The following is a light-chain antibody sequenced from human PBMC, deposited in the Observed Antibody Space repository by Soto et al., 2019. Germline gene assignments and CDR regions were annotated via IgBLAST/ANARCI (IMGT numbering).Light chain of an antibody. CDR1: QTISSW. CDR2: KAS. Sequence: DIQMTQSPSTLSASVRDRVTITCRASQTISSWLAWFQQRPGRAPKFLIYKASSLKNGVPLGFSGSGSGTQFTLTNSSLQPDDFATYYSQQYNGQGTFGPGTKVDIK. V-gene: IGKV1-5*03. J-gene: IGKJ1*01. CDR3: QQYNGQGT.